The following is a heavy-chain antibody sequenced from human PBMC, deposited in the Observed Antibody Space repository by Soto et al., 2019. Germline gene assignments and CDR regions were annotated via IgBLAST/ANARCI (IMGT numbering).Heavy chain of an antibody. J-gene: IGHJ5*02. Sequence: PSQTLSLTCAISGDSVSSNSAAWNWFRQSPSSGLEWLGRTYYRSKWYNDYAVSVKSRITINPDTSKNQFSLQLNSVTPEDTAVYYCARFMDTAILTWLDPWGQGTLVTVSS. CDR1: GDSVSSNSAA. CDR2: TYYRSKWYN. V-gene: IGHV6-1*01. CDR3: ARFMDTAILTWLDP. D-gene: IGHD5-18*01.